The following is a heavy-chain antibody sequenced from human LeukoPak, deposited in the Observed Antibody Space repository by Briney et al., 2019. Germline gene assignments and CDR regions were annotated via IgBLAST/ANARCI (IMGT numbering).Heavy chain of an antibody. CDR3: ARLLDNSGSYSTRSEPNWFDP. J-gene: IGHJ5*02. CDR2: NYYSGST. V-gene: IGHV4-39*01. D-gene: IGHD1-26*01. Sequence: SETLSLTCTVSGGSISSSSYYWGWIRQPPGKGLEWIGRNYYSGSTYYNPSLKSRVTISVDTSKNQFSLKLSSVTAADTAVYYCARLLDNSGSYSTRSEPNWFDPWGQGTLVTVSS. CDR1: GGSISSSSYY.